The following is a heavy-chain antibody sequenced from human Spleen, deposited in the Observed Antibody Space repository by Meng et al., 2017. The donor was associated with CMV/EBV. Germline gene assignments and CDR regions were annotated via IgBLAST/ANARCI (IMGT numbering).Heavy chain of an antibody. CDR2: IKKDGSQK. J-gene: IGHJ6*02. CDR1: GFSFGIYW. V-gene: IGHV3-7*01. D-gene: IGHD1-1*01. CDR3: ARVNVKQYKLLRGTYYYGMDV. Sequence: GESLKISCAASGFSFGIYWMSWVRQAPGKGLEWVANIKKDGSQKYYVDSVKGRFTISRDNGRNSLYLQMNSLRGEDTAVYYCARVNVKQYKLLRGTYYYGMDVWGRGTTVTVSS.